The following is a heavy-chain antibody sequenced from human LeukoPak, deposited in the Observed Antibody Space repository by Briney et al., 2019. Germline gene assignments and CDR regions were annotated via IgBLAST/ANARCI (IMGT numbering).Heavy chain of an antibody. J-gene: IGHJ5*02. D-gene: IGHD3-10*01. CDR1: GYSISSGYY. V-gene: IGHV4-38-2*01. Sequence: ASETLSLTCGVSGYSISSGYYWGWIRQPPGKGREWIGSIYHSGSTYYNPALKSRVTISVDTSRNQFSLKLSSVTAADTAVYYSARALAQITMVRGPPNCFDPWGQGTLVTVSS. CDR3: ARALAQITMVRGPPNCFDP. CDR2: IYHSGST.